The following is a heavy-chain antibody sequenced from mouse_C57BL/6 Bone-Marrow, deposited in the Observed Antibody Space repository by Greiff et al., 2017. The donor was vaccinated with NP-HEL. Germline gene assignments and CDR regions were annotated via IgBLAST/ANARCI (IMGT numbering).Heavy chain of an antibody. Sequence: VMLVESGPGLVQPSQSLSITCTVSGFSLTSYGVHWVRQSPGKGLEWLGVIWSGGSTDYNAAFISRLSISKDNSKSQVFFKMNSLQADDTAIYYCASHYYGSSCWYFDVWGTGTTVTVSS. CDR2: IWSGGST. J-gene: IGHJ1*03. CDR1: GFSLTSYG. CDR3: ASHYYGSSCWYFDV. V-gene: IGHV2-2*01. D-gene: IGHD1-1*01.